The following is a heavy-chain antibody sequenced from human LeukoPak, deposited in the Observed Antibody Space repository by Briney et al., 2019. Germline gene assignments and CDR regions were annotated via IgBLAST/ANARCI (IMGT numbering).Heavy chain of an antibody. D-gene: IGHD6-19*01. V-gene: IGHV3-23*01. CDR1: GFTFGTYA. CDR3: AKDTGSSGWYRLKPDY. CDR2: ISGSGGTT. J-gene: IGHJ4*02. Sequence: PGGSLRLSCAASGFTFGTYAMSWVRQAPGKGQEWVSCISGSGGTTYYADSVKGRFTVSRDNSKNTLFLQMNSLRPEDTAVYYCAKDTGSSGWYRLKPDYWGQGALVTVSS.